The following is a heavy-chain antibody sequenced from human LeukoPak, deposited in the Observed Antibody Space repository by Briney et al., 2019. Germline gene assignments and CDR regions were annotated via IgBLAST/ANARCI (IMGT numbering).Heavy chain of an antibody. J-gene: IGHJ5*02. CDR2: ISAYNGNT. V-gene: IGHV1-18*01. CDR1: GYTFTSYG. CDR3: AREGGWGSSWFDP. D-gene: IGHD3-16*01. Sequence: ASVKVSCKASGYTFTSYGITWVRQAPGQGLEWMGWISAYNGNTNHAQKVQGRVTMTTDTSTSTAYMELRSLTSGDTAVYYCAREGGWGSSWFDPWGQGTLVTVSS.